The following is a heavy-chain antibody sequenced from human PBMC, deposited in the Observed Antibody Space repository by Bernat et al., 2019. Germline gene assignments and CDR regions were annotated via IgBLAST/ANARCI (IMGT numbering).Heavy chain of an antibody. Sequence: QMQLVQSGPEVKKPGTSVKVSCKASGFTFTSSAMQWVRQARGQRLEWIGWIVVGSGNTNYAQKFQERVTITRDMSTSTAYMELSSLRPEDTAVYYCAADPESRRGITTYGLHAFDIWGQGTMVTVSS. CDR2: IVVGSGNT. D-gene: IGHD3-10*01. V-gene: IGHV1-58*02. CDR3: AADPESRRGITTYGLHAFDI. J-gene: IGHJ3*02. CDR1: GFTFTSSA.